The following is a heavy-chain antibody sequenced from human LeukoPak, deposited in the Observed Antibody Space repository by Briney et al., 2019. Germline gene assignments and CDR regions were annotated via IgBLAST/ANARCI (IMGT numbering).Heavy chain of an antibody. J-gene: IGHJ4*02. V-gene: IGHV4-61*09. CDR1: GGSISSGSYY. CDR3: ARANDYVWGSYRPGFDY. D-gene: IGHD3-16*02. Sequence: SQTLSLTCTVSGGSISSGSYYWSWIRQPAGKGLEWIGEINHSGSTNYNPSLKSRVTISVDTSKNQFSLKLSSVTAADTAVYYCARANDYVWGSYRPGFDYWGQGTLVTVS. CDR2: INHSGST.